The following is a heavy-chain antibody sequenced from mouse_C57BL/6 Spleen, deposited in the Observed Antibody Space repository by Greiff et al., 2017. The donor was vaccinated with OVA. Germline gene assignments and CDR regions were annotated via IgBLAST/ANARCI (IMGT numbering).Heavy chain of an antibody. CDR3: ARGLYSSCSCFAD. Sequence: EVKLQQSGPELVKPGASVKISCKASGYTFTDYYMNWVKQSHGKSLEWIGVINPNNGGTSYNQKFKGKATLTVATASSKAYMELSILTFAAYAGYYCARGLYSSCSCFADWGPGTLVTVSA. CDR1: GYTFTDYY. D-gene: IGHD1-1*01. CDR2: INPNNGGT. V-gene: IGHV1-26*01. J-gene: IGHJ3*01.